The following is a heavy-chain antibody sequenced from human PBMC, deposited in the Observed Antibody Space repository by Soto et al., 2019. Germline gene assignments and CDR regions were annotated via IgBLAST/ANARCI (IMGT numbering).Heavy chain of an antibody. D-gene: IGHD1-26*01. CDR2: IYYSGSTYYN. J-gene: IGHJ4*02. V-gene: IGHV4-31*03. Sequence: SETLSLTCTVPGGSISSGGYYWSWIRQHPGKGLEWIGYIYYSGSTYYNYYNPSLKSRVTISVDTSKNQFSLKLSSVTAADTAVYYCARTPLLWGQGTLVTVSS. CDR1: GGSISSGGYY. CDR3: ARTPLL.